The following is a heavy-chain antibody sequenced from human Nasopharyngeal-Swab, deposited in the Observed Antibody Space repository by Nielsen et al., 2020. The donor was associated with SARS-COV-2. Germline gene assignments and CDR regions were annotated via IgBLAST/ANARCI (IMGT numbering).Heavy chain of an antibody. J-gene: IGHJ4*02. V-gene: IGHV3-30-3*01. CDR2: ISYDGSNK. D-gene: IGHD6-6*01. CDR3: ARGGGSSSSAPFDY. Sequence: WIRQPPGKGLEWVAVISYDGSNKYYADSVKGRFTISGDNSKNTLYLQMNSLRAEDTAVYYCARGGGSSSSAPFDYWGQGTLVTVSS.